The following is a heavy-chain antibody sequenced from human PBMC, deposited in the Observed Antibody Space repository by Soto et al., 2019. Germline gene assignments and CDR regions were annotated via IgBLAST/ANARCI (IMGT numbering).Heavy chain of an antibody. CDR1: GYTFTGYY. Sequence: ASVQVSCKASGYTFTGYYMHWVRQAPGQGLEWMGFINPYSGVTNYAQKFQGWVTMTRDTSISTAYMDLIRLRSDDTAVYYCARDKPGGYYDSGGYSRHDAFDIWGQGTMVTVSS. J-gene: IGHJ3*02. D-gene: IGHD3-22*01. CDR2: INPYSGVT. V-gene: IGHV1-2*04. CDR3: ARDKPGGYYDSGGYSRHDAFDI.